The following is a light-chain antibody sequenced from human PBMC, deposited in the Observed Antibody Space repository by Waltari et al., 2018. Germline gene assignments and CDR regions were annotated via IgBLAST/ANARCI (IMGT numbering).Light chain of an antibody. CDR1: QSVSSNY. Sequence: EIVLTPSPGTLSLSPGERASLSCRASQSVSSNYLAWYQQKPGQTPRLLIYDASSRATGIPDRFSGSGSGTDFTLTISRLEPEDFAVFYCQQYATSPLTFGGGTKVEIK. V-gene: IGKV3-20*01. J-gene: IGKJ4*01. CDR3: QQYATSPLT. CDR2: DAS.